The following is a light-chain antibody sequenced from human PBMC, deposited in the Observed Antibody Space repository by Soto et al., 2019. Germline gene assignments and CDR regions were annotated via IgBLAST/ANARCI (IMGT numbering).Light chain of an antibody. V-gene: IGKV3-11*01. CDR2: DAS. Sequence: EIVLTQSPATLSLSPGERATLSCRASQSVSTFLAWYQHKPGQAPRLLIYDASNRATGIPDRFRGSGSGTDFTLTISSLQPEDFATYYCQQSYSTPISFGQGTRLEI. J-gene: IGKJ5*01. CDR1: QSVSTF. CDR3: QQSYSTPIS.